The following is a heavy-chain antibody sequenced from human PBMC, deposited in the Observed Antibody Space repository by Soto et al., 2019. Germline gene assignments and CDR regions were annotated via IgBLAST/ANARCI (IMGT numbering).Heavy chain of an antibody. CDR3: PRPSDVLGGPYWYFDL. J-gene: IGHJ2*01. CDR1: GGSFSGYY. D-gene: IGHD3-16*01. Sequence: SETLSLTCAVYGGSFSGYYWSWIRQPPRKGMEWIGEINHSGSTNYNPSLKSRATISVDTSKNQYSLTLSSVTAADTAVYYCPRPSDVLGGPYWYFDLWGRGTLVTVSS. V-gene: IGHV4-34*01. CDR2: INHSGST.